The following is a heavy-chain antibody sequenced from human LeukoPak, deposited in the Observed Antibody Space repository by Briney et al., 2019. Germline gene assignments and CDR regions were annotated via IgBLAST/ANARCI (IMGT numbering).Heavy chain of an antibody. Sequence: SETLSLTCNVSGGSINTNNYYWGWIRQPPGKGLEWIGYIYYSGSTYYNPSLKSRVTISVDTSKNQFSLKLSSVTAADTAVYYCASLRFLEWLLPDNWGQGTLVTVSS. D-gene: IGHD3-3*01. J-gene: IGHJ4*02. V-gene: IGHV4-30-4*08. CDR1: GGSINTNNYY. CDR2: IYYSGST. CDR3: ASLRFLEWLLPDN.